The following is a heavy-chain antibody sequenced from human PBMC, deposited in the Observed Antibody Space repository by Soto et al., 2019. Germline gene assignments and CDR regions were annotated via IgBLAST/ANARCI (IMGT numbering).Heavy chain of an antibody. J-gene: IGHJ5*02. CDR1: GGSISSGDYY. D-gene: IGHD2-2*02. CDR2: IYYSGST. CDR3: ARGGADIVVVPAAIPNWFDP. V-gene: IGHV4-30-4*01. Sequence: SEILSLTCIVSGGSISSGDYYWSWIRQPPGKGLEWIGYIYYSGSTYYNPSLKSRVTISVDTSKNQFSLKLSSVTAADTAVYYRARGGADIVVVPAAIPNWFDPWGQGTLVTVSS.